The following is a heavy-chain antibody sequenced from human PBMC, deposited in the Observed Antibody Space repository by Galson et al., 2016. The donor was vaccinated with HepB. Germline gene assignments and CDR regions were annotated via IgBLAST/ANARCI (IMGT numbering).Heavy chain of an antibody. J-gene: IGHJ4*02. CDR2: ISPHDGTIK. V-gene: IGHV3-30*04. D-gene: IGHD1-26*01. CDR1: GFSFSNFA. CDR3: SRDPIAGAPDYFDY. Sequence: SLRLSCAASGFSFSNFALHWVRQAPGTGLEWVAVISPHDGTIKIYTDLGKVRFTISRDNYRNTLYLQLNSLRAEDTAVNHCSRDPIAGAPDYFDYWGQGTLVTVSS.